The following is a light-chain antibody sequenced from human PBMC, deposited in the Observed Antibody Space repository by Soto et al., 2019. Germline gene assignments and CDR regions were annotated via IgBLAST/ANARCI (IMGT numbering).Light chain of an antibody. J-gene: IGKJ4*01. CDR1: QGISSY. CDR3: QQYYSYPPGLT. CDR2: AAS. Sequence: AIRMTQSPSSLSASTGDRVTITCRASQGISSYLAWYQQKPGKAPKLLIYAASTLQSGVPSRFSGSGSGTDFTLTISCLQSEDFATYDCQQYYSYPPGLTFGGGTKVEIK. V-gene: IGKV1-8*01.